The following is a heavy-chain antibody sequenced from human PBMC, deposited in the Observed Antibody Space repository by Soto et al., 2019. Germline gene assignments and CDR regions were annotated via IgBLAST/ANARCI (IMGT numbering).Heavy chain of an antibody. V-gene: IGHV4-31*03. D-gene: IGHD2-2*01. CDR3: ARGLLQYQLLSTASFCFDP. CDR2: IYYSGST. J-gene: IGHJ5*02. CDR1: GGSISSGGYY. Sequence: PSETLSLTCTVSGGSISSGGYYWSWIRQHPGKGLEWIGYIYYSGSTYYNPSLKSRVTISVDTSKNQSSLKLSSVTAADTAVYYCARGLLQYQLLSTASFCFDPWGQGTLVTVSS.